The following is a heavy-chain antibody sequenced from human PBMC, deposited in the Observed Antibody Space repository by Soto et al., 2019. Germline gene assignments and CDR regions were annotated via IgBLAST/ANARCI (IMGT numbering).Heavy chain of an antibody. CDR2: IKSDGSST. V-gene: IGHV3-74*01. CDR3: ARGIPSHYGRDV. J-gene: IGHJ6*02. Sequence: EVQLVESGGGLVQPGGSLRLSCEASGFTFSSYWMHWVRQAPGKGLVWVSRIKSDGSSTSYADSVKGRFTISRDNAKNTVYVRRNSLRPEDTAVYDCARGIPSHYGRDVWGQGTTVTVSS. CDR1: GFTFSSYW.